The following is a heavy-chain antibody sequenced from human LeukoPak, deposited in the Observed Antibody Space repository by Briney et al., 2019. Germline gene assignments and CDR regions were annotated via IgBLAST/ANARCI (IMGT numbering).Heavy chain of an antibody. Sequence: GGSLRLSCAASGFTFSNYHMKWVRQAPGKGLEWVSTISDNSAGTFYADSVKGRFTISRDNAKNTLYLQMNSLRAEDTAVYYCARALAVTGTGGFDPWGQGTLVTVSS. CDR1: GFTFSNYH. CDR3: ARALAVTGTGGFDP. D-gene: IGHD6-19*01. J-gene: IGHJ5*02. V-gene: IGHV3-23*01. CDR2: ISDNSAGT.